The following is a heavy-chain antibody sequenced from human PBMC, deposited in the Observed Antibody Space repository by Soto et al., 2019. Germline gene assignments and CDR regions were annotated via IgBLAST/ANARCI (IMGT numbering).Heavy chain of an antibody. CDR1: GGSGSSYY. CDR3: ARHSNRNYGLYYFDY. D-gene: IGHD4-4*01. J-gene: IGHJ4*02. Sequence: QVQLQESGPGLVKPSETLSLTCTVSGGSGSSYYWSWIRQSPGKGLEWIGYIYYSGSTKYKPSLKSRVTISVDTSKNQSSLKLTSATAADTAVYFCARHSNRNYGLYYFDYWGLGALVTVSS. CDR2: IYYSGST. V-gene: IGHV4-59*08.